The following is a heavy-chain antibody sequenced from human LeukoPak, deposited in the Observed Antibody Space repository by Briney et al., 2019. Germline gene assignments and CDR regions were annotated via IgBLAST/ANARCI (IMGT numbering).Heavy chain of an antibody. CDR3: AKDLYY. D-gene: IGHD2-15*01. CDR1: GFAFSRYS. CDR2: ISWNSGSI. V-gene: IGHV3-9*01. Sequence: GGSLRLSCAAAGFAFSRYSMNWVRQTPGKGLEWVSGISWNSGSIGYADSVKGRFTISRDNAKNSLYLQMNSLRAEDTALYYCAKDLYYWGQGTLVTVSS. J-gene: IGHJ4*02.